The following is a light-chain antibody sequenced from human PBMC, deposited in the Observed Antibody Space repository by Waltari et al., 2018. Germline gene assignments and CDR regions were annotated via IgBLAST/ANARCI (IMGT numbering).Light chain of an antibody. J-gene: IGLJ2*01. V-gene: IGLV3-1*01. CDR2: QES. CDR1: KLEDRY. CDR3: QAWDRNTYVV. Sequence: SYELTQPPSVSVSPGQTASITCSGDKLEDRYVCWYQQKPGQSPVLVLHQESKRPSGSAGRFSGFNSGNTATLTISETQAMDEADYYCQAWDRNTYVVFGGGTKLTVL.